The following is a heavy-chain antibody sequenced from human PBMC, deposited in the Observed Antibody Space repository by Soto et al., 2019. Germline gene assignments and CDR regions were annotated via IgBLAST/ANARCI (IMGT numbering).Heavy chain of an antibody. CDR3: ARGLDTMVRGVDQRGGFDY. CDR2: INHTGST. CDR1: GGSFSGYY. Sequence: SETLSLTCAVYGGSFSGYYWSWIRQAPGKGLEWIGEINHTGSTNYNPSPKSRVTISVDTSKNQFSLKLSHVTAADTAVYYCARGLDTMVRGVDQRGGFDYWGQGTLVTVSS. D-gene: IGHD3-10*01. V-gene: IGHV4-34*01. J-gene: IGHJ4*02.